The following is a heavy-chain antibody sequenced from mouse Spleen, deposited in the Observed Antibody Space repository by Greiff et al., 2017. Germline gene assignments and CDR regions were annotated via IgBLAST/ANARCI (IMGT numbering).Heavy chain of an antibody. J-gene: IGHJ2*01. V-gene: IGHV1S29*02. CDR1: GYTFTDYN. CDR2: IYPYNGGT. CDR3: ARIYYGYYYFDY. D-gene: IGHD2-2*01. Sequence: VQLKESGPELVKPGASVKISCKASGYTFTDYNMHWVKQSHGKSLEWIGYIYPYNGGTGYNQKFKSKATLTVDNSSSTAYMELRSLTSEDSAVYYCARIYYGYYYFDYWGQGTTLTVSS.